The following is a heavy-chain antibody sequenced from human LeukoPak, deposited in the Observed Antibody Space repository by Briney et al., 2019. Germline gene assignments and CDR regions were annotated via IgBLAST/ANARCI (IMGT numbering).Heavy chain of an antibody. CDR3: ARLYDSSGYYYPFDY. Sequence: SETLSLTCTVSGGSISSYYWSWIRQPPGKGLEWIGYIYYSGSTNYNPSLKSRVTISIDTSKNHFSLKLSSVTAADTAVYYCARLYDSSGYYYPFDYWGQGTLVTVSS. V-gene: IGHV4-59*08. CDR2: IYYSGST. D-gene: IGHD3-22*01. J-gene: IGHJ4*02. CDR1: GGSISSYY.